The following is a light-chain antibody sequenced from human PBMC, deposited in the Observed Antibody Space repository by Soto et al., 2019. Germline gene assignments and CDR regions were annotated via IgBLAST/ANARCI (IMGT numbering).Light chain of an antibody. J-gene: IGKJ4*01. Sequence: EIVLTQCPATLSLSPGEGATLSCRASQSVSSYFAWYQQKPGQAPSLLIYDASNRATGIPARFSGSGSGTDFTLTIRSLEPEDFAVYYCQQRSNWPLTFGGGTKVDTK. CDR3: QQRSNWPLT. CDR2: DAS. CDR1: QSVSSY. V-gene: IGKV3-11*01.